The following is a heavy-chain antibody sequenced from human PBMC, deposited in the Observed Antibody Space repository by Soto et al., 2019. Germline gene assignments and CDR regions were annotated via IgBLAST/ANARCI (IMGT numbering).Heavy chain of an antibody. J-gene: IGHJ3*02. CDR2: ISYDGSNK. V-gene: IGHV3-30-3*01. CDR3: ARDPNYDILTTYYRQGDAFDI. D-gene: IGHD3-9*01. CDR1: GFTFSSYA. Sequence: QVQLVESGGGVVQPGRSLRLSCAASGFTFSSYAMHWVRQAPGKGLEWVAVISYDGSNKYYADSVKGRFTLSRDNSKNTLYLQMNRLRAEDSAVYYCARDPNYDILTTYYRQGDAFDIWGQGTMVSVSS.